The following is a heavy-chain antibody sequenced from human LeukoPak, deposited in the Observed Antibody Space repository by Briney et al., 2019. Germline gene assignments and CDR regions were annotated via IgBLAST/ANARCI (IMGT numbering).Heavy chain of an antibody. Sequence: GESLKISCKGSGYIFTSYSIAWVRQMPGKGLEWMGVIYPYDSEIRYSPSFQGQVTISADKSISTAYLQWSSLKASDTAMYYCARPNWARRYFVYWGQGTLVTVSS. J-gene: IGHJ4*02. D-gene: IGHD7-27*01. V-gene: IGHV5-51*01. CDR2: IYPYDSEI. CDR1: GYIFTSYS. CDR3: ARPNWARRYFVY.